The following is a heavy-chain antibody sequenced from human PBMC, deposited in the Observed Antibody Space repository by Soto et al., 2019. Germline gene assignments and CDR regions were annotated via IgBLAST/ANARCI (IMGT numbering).Heavy chain of an antibody. D-gene: IGHD6-6*01. V-gene: IGHV1-69*13. CDR2: IIPIFGTA. Sequence: GASVKVSCKASGGTFSSYAISWVRQAPGQGLEWMGGIIPIFGTANYAQKFQGRVTITADESTSTAYMELSSLRSEDTAVYYCAPGEYSSSYYYGMDVWGQGTTVTVSS. J-gene: IGHJ6*02. CDR1: GGTFSSYA. CDR3: APGEYSSSYYYGMDV.